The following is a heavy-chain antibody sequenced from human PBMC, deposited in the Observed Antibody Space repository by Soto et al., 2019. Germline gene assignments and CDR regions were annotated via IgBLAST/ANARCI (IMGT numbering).Heavy chain of an antibody. D-gene: IGHD2-2*02. CDR2: IYYSGRT. CDR3: ARGYYSSTSCYIWDNWFDP. J-gene: IGHJ5*02. Sequence: QVQLQEAGPGLVKPSEPLSLTCPVSGGSISSYYWSWIRQPPGKGLEWIGYIYYSGRTNYNPSPKSRVNLSVDKTTNQFSLTPSSVTAADTAVYYCARGYYSSTSCYIWDNWFDPWGQGTLVTVSS. V-gene: IGHV4-59*01. CDR1: GGSISSYY.